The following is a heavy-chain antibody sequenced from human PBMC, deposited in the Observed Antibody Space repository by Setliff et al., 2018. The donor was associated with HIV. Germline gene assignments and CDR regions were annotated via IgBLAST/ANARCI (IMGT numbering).Heavy chain of an antibody. J-gene: IGHJ4*02. CDR2: IRYDGSNK. Sequence: GSLRLSCAASGFTFSSYGMHWVRQAPGKGLEWVAFIRYDGSNKYYSDSVKGRFTISRDNSKNTLYLQMNSLTAEGTAVYYCAKVDNGHCTSASCRDFDYWGQGTLVTVSS. D-gene: IGHD2-2*03. CDR3: AKVDNGHCTSASCRDFDY. CDR1: GFTFSSYG. V-gene: IGHV3-30*02.